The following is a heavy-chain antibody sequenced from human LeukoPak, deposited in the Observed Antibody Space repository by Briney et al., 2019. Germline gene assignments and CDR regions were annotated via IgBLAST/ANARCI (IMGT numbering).Heavy chain of an antibody. CDR3: ATSSNAPGNH. J-gene: IGHJ5*02. CDR1: GFTFSSYD. Sequence: GGSLRLSCEVSGFTFSSYDMHWVRQTTGKGLEWVSGIGTTGDTHYPDSVKGRFTVSRENAKNSLYLQMNSLRAGDTAVYYCATSSNAPGNHWGQGTLVTVSS. D-gene: IGHD2-2*01. CDR2: IGTTGDT. V-gene: IGHV3-13*01.